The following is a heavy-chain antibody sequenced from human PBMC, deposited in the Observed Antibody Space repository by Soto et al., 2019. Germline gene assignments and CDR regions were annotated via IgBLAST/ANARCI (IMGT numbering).Heavy chain of an antibody. V-gene: IGHV1-69*01. J-gene: IGHJ2*01. CDR3: ARDRDGYNYWYFDL. CDR2: IIPIYGTA. D-gene: IGHD5-12*01. Sequence: QVQLVQSGAEVKKPGSSVKVSCKVSGGTFSKYTINWVRQAPGQGLEWMAGIIPIYGTANYAQKFQGRISVTVDESTTTAYMELRGLRSDDTAVYYCARDRDGYNYWYFDLWGRGSQITVSS. CDR1: GGTFSKYT.